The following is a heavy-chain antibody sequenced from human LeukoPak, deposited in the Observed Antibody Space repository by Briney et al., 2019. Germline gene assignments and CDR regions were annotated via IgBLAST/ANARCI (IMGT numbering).Heavy chain of an antibody. CDR1: GGSIGSSSYY. J-gene: IGHJ4*02. D-gene: IGHD6-25*01. CDR2: IYYSGST. V-gene: IGHV4-39*01. CDR3: ARHGFSSGERFVDY. Sequence: SETLSLTCTVSGGSIGSSSYYWGWIRQPPGKGLEWIGSIYYSGSTYYNPSLKSRVTISVDTSKNQFSLKLSSVTAADTAVYYSARHGFSSGERFVDYWGQGTLVTVSS.